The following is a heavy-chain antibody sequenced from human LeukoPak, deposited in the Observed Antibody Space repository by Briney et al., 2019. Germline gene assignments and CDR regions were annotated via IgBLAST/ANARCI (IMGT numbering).Heavy chain of an antibody. J-gene: IGHJ3*01. V-gene: IGHV4-38-2*02. Sequence: SETLSLTCTVSGYSISIGYYWGWIRQPPGKGLEWIGCINHSGSTYYNPSLKSRVTISVDTSKNQFSLKLNSVTAADTAVYYCAKPSNYYGSATDAFDFWGQGTMVTVSS. CDR3: AKPSNYYGSATDAFDF. CDR1: GYSISIGYY. D-gene: IGHD3-10*01. CDR2: INHSGST.